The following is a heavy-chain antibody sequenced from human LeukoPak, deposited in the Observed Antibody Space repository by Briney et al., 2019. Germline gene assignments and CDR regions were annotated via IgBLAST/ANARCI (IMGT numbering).Heavy chain of an antibody. J-gene: IGHJ5*02. Sequence: SETLSLTCADYGGSFSGYYWSWIRQPPGKGLEWIGEINHSGSTNYNPSLKSRVTISVDTSKNQFSLKLSSVTAADTAVYYCARVGITMVRGVPRWFDPWGQGTLVTVSS. D-gene: IGHD3-10*01. CDR1: GGSFSGYY. V-gene: IGHV4-34*01. CDR2: INHSGST. CDR3: ARVGITMVRGVPRWFDP.